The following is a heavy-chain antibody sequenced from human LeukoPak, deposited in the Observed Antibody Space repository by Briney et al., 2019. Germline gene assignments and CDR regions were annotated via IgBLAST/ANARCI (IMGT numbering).Heavy chain of an antibody. Sequence: GASVKVSCKASGYTFTGYYMHWVRQAPGQGLEWMGRINPNSGGTNYAQKFQGRVTITRDTSISTAYMELSRLRSDDTAVYYCARDADITMIVVVMSSDAFDIWGQGTMVTVSS. CDR3: ARDADITMIVVVMSSDAFDI. V-gene: IGHV1-2*06. J-gene: IGHJ3*02. CDR1: GYTFTGYY. D-gene: IGHD3-22*01. CDR2: INPNSGGT.